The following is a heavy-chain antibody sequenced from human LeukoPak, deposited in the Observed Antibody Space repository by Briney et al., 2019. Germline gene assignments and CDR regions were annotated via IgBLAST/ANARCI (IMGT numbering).Heavy chain of an antibody. D-gene: IGHD2-2*01. J-gene: IGHJ4*02. V-gene: IGHV3-23*01. CDR2: ISGYGGGI. CDR1: GFTFSDYY. CDR3: AKHQQVSRTYIDY. Sequence: GGSLRLSCAASGFTFSDYYMSWIRQAPGKGLEWVSAISGYGGGIYYADSVRGRFTISRDKSKSTLYLQMNSLRAEDTAVYYCAKHQQVSRTYIDYWGQGTLVTVSS.